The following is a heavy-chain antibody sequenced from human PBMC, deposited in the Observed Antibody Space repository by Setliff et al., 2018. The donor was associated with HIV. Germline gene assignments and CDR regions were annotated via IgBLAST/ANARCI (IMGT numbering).Heavy chain of an antibody. Sequence: SETLSLTCAVYGGSLTDYDWTWIRQTPAKGLEWIGEISHSGRTNYNPSLKTRLIISRDTSKNQFTLRLSSATVADTAIYYCARALEGYCSGASCHWLDSWGQGTQVTVSS. CDR3: ARALEGYCSGASCHWLDS. J-gene: IGHJ5*01. D-gene: IGHD2-15*01. CDR1: GGSLTDYD. V-gene: IGHV4-34*01. CDR2: ISHSGRT.